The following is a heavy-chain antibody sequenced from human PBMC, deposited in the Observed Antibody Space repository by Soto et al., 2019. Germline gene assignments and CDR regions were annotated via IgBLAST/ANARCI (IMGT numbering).Heavy chain of an antibody. CDR1: GFTFPDYT. V-gene: IGHV3-9*01. CDR2: ISWNSGSI. CDR3: AKGLYYYQTSGYPHY. J-gene: IGHJ4*02. D-gene: IGHD3-22*01. Sequence: EVQLVESGGGLVQPGRSLRLSCAASGFTFPDYTMHWVRQAPGKGLQWVLGISWNSGSIDYADSVKGRFIISREDAKNCLYLQMNSLRAEDTAFYYCAKGLYYYQTSGYPHYWGQGTLVTVSS.